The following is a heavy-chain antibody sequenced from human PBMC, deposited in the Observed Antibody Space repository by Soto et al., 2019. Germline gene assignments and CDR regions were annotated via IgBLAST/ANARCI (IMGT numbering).Heavy chain of an antibody. D-gene: IGHD2-15*01. CDR1: RYAFTRYT. J-gene: IGHJ5*02. CDR3: TRGIATGQLDP. Sequence: ASVKLSCKACRYAFTRYTMNWLHQAPGQRLEWMGWINPDNGNTKSSQKFQDRVIITRDTSASTAYMDLSSLRSEDTAVYYCTRGIATGQLDPWGQGTLVTVSS. V-gene: IGHV1-3*01. CDR2: INPDNGNT.